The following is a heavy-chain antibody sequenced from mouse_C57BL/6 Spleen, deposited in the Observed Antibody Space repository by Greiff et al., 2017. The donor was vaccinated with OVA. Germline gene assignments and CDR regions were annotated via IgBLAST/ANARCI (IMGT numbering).Heavy chain of an antibody. J-gene: IGHJ2*01. D-gene: IGHD1-1*01. CDR1: GYAFSSSW. CDR2: ISPGDGDT. CDR3: ARSLYYGSSYYFDY. V-gene: IGHV1-82*01. Sequence: QVQLQQSGPELVKPGASVKISCKASGYAFSSSWMNWVKQRPGKGLEWIGRISPGDGDTNYNGKFKGKATLTADKSSSTAYMQLSSLTSEDSAVYFCARSLYYGSSYYFDYWGQGTTLTVSS.